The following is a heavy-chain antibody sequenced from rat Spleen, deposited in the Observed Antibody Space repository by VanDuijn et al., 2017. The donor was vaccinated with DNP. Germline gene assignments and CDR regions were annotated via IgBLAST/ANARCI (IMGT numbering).Heavy chain of an antibody. D-gene: IGHD1-4*01. V-gene: IGHV2-43*01. J-gene: IGHJ4*01. CDR1: GFSLTSYH. CDR2: IWTGGST. CDR3: ARDKLPGYNYVMDA. Sequence: QVQLKESGPGLVQPSQTLSLTCTVSGFSLTSYHVSWVRQPPGKGLEWMGVIWTGGSTDYNSALKSRLSISRDTSKSQVFLKMNSLQTEDIATYYCARDKLPGYNYVMDAWGQGASVTVSS.